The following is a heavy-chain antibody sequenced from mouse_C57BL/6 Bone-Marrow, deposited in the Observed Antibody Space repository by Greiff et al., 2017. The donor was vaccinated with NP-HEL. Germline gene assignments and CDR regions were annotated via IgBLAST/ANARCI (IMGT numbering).Heavy chain of an antibody. D-gene: IGHD2-1*01. V-gene: IGHV1-82*01. CDR1: GYAFSSSW. CDR3: ACNYEFAY. Sequence: VQLQESGPELVKPGASVKISCKASGYAFSSSWMNWVKQRPGKGLEWIGRIYPGDGDTNYNGKFKGKATLTADKSSSTAYMQLSSLTSEDSAVYFCACNYEFAYWGQGTLVTVSA. CDR2: IYPGDGDT. J-gene: IGHJ3*01.